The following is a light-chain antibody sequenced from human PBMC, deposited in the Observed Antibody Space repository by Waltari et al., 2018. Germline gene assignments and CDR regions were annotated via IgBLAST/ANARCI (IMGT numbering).Light chain of an antibody. CDR2: GNS. CDR1: SSNIRAGYD. CDR3: QSYDSSLSGLGV. V-gene: IGLV1-40*01. J-gene: IGLJ2*01. Sequence: QSVLTQPPSVSGAPGQRVTISCTGSSSNIRAGYDVHWYQQLPGPAPKLLIYGNSNRPSGVPDRFSGSKSGTSASLAITGLQAEDEADYYCQSYDSSLSGLGVFGGGTKLTVL.